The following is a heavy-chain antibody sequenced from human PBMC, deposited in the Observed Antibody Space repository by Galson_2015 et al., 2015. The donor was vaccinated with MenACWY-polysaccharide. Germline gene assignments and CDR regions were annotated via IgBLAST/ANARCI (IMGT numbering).Heavy chain of an antibody. CDR2: ISSGSNYT. Sequence: SLRLSCAASGFTFSSYSMNWVRQAPGKGLEWVSSISSGSNYTYYADSVKGRFTISRDNAKNSLYLQMNSLRVEDTAVYYCARDAVPALPYRYYGMDVWGQGTTVTVSS. J-gene: IGHJ6*02. V-gene: IGHV3-21*01. CDR1: GFTFSSYS. D-gene: IGHD2-2*01. CDR3: ARDAVPALPYRYYGMDV.